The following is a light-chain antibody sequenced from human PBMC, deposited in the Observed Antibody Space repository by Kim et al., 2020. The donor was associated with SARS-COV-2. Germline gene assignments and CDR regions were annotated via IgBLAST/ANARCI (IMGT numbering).Light chain of an antibody. Sequence: APGKTARITCGGNNIGGKSVHWYQQKPGQAPVLFIYDDSDRPSGIPERFSGSNSGNTATLTISRVEAGDEADYCCQVWDSSSDHGVFGGGTKLTVL. V-gene: IGLV3-21*03. CDR3: QVWDSSSDHGV. J-gene: IGLJ3*02. CDR1: NIGGKS. CDR2: DDS.